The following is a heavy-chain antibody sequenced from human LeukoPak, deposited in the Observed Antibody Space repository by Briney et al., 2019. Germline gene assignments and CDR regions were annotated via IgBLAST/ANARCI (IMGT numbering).Heavy chain of an antibody. J-gene: IGHJ4*02. D-gene: IGHD5-24*01. Sequence: PGKSLTLSCVASGFNFDNYAMHWVRQPLGKGLEWVAVISHDERTKYYADSMKGRITISRDNSENTVFLQMNNLRTEDTAVYFCARPSPPGDGYNPPDYWGQGTLVTVSS. CDR3: ARPSPPGDGYNPPDY. V-gene: IGHV3-30*04. CDR1: GFNFDNYA. CDR2: ISHDERTK.